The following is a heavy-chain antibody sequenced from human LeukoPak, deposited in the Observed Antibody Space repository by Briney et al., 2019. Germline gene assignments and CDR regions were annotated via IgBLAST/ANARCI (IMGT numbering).Heavy chain of an antibody. CDR3: AKDPSVGATRD. CDR1: GFTFSSYA. Sequence: WGSLRLSCSASGFTFSSYAMHWVRQAPGKGLEWVAVISYDGSNKYYADSVKGRFTISRDNSKNTLYLQMNSLRAEDTAVYYCAKDPSVGATRDWGQGTLVTVSS. CDR2: ISYDGSNK. J-gene: IGHJ4*02. D-gene: IGHD1-26*01. V-gene: IGHV3-30*04.